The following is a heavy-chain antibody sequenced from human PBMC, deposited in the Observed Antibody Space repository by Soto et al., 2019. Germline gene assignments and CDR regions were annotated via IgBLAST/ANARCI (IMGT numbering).Heavy chain of an antibody. CDR2: FRESGGTT. J-gene: IGHJ4*02. CDR3: TRDSHWAIISPTHDD. D-gene: IGHD2-2*01. V-gene: IGHV3-23*01. CDR1: GFTFSSSA. Sequence: VLLWESGGGLVQPGESLRLSCAASGFTFSSSAMSWVRQAPGKGLEWVSTFRESGGTTHYADPVKGRFTMARDTSRNMQFLQMNSLRAEDTRIYYCTRDSHWAIISPTHDDWGQGTLVTVSS.